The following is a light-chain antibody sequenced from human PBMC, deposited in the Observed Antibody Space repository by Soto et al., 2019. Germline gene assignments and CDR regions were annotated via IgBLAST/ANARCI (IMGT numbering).Light chain of an antibody. CDR2: GAS. CDR1: QSISGTF. Sequence: VLTQSPDTLSLPPGERATLSCRAGQSISGTFLNWYQQKPGQAPRLLIYGASNRATGIPDRFSGSGSGTDFTLTISRLEPEDFAVYYCQQYGSSRWTFGQGTKVDNK. V-gene: IGKV3-20*01. CDR3: QQYGSSRWT. J-gene: IGKJ1*01.